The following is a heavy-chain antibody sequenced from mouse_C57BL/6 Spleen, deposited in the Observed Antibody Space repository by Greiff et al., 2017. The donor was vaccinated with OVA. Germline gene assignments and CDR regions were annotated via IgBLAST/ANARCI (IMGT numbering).Heavy chain of an antibody. CDR1: GYTFTSYG. CDR2: IYPRSGNT. Sequence: VKLMESGAELARPGASVKLSCKASGYTFTSYGISWVKQRTGQGLEWIGEIYPRSGNTYYNEKFKGKATLTADKSSSTAYMELRSLPSEDSAVYFCARRDYGSSEAMDYWGQGTSVTVSS. CDR3: ARRDYGSSEAMDY. J-gene: IGHJ4*01. V-gene: IGHV1-81*01. D-gene: IGHD1-1*01.